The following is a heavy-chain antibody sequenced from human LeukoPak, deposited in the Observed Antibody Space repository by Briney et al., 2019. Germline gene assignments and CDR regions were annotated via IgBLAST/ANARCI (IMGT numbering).Heavy chain of an antibody. J-gene: IGHJ5*02. V-gene: IGHV1-2*06. CDR3: ARDESGHWFDP. CDR1: GYRFTGYY. Sequence: GASVKVSCKASGYRFTGYYIHWVRQATGQGLEWMGRINPHSGDTTYAQKFHGRVTLTTDTSISTAYMELGRLRYDDTAVYYCARDESGHWFDPWGQGSLVTVSS. CDR2: INPHSGDT.